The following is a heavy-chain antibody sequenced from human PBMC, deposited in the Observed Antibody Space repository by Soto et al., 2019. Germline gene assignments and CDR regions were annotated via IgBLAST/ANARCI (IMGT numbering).Heavy chain of an antibody. Sequence: GGSLRLSGAASGFTFSTYAMHWVRQAPGKGLEWVALISYDGSIKVYADSVKGRFTVSRDNSKNTLYLQMTSLRKEDTAVFYCARDRVATTVDYYYGMDVWGQGTTVTVSS. J-gene: IGHJ6*02. D-gene: IGHD1-1*01. V-gene: IGHV3-30-3*01. CDR1: GFTFSTYA. CDR2: ISYDGSIK. CDR3: ARDRVATTVDYYYGMDV.